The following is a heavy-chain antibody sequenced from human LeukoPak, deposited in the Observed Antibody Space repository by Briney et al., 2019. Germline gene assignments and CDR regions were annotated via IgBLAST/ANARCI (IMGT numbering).Heavy chain of an antibody. CDR2: IDYSGST. D-gene: IGHD5-18*01. CDR1: GDSISSDIYN. Sequence: SETLSLTCTVSGDSISSDIYNWTWIRQHPGKGLEWIGYIDYSGSTYYNPSLKTRVTISIDTSKNQFSLKLSSVTAADTAIYYCARVALTRYGYDVLWGLGTLVTVSS. CDR3: ARVALTRYGYDVL. V-gene: IGHV4-31*03. J-gene: IGHJ4*02.